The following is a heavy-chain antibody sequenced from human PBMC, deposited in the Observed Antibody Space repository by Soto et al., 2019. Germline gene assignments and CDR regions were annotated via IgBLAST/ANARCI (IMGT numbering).Heavy chain of an antibody. Sequence: SETLSLTCTVSGGSISSYYWSWIRQPPGKGLEWIGYIYYSGSTNYNPSLKSRVTISVDTSKNQFSLKLSSVTAADTAVYYCARGNIAAAGILAYYYYGMDVWGQGTTVTV. CDR1: GGSISSYY. V-gene: IGHV4-59*01. CDR2: IYYSGST. CDR3: ARGNIAAAGILAYYYYGMDV. D-gene: IGHD6-13*01. J-gene: IGHJ6*02.